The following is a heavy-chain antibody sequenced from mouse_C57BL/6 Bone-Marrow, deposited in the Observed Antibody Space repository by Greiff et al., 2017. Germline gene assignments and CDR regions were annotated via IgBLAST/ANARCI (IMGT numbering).Heavy chain of an antibody. Sequence: QVQLKESGAELVKPGASVKMSCKASGYTFTTYPIEWMKQNHVKSLEWIGNFHPYNDDTKYNEKFKGKATLTVEKSSSTVYLELSRLTSDDSAVYYCARGGNYGGYYFDYWGQGTTLTVSS. J-gene: IGHJ2*01. D-gene: IGHD2-1*01. CDR3: ARGGNYGGYYFDY. V-gene: IGHV1-47*01. CDR1: GYTFTTYP. CDR2: FHPYNDDT.